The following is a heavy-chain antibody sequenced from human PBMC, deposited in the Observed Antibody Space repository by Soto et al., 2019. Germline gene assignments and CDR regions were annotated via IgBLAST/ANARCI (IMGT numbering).Heavy chain of an antibody. Sequence: ASVKVSCKASGYLFTAYSMHWVRLAPGQGLEWMGVVNPSGGSTKYAQNFQGRVTMTRDTSTTTSYMELSSLRSDDTAIYYCAREENCSGGTCYSEYFHRWGQGTLVTVSS. D-gene: IGHD2-15*01. CDR2: VNPSGGST. V-gene: IGHV1-46*01. CDR1: GYLFTAYS. J-gene: IGHJ1*01. CDR3: AREENCSGGTCYSEYFHR.